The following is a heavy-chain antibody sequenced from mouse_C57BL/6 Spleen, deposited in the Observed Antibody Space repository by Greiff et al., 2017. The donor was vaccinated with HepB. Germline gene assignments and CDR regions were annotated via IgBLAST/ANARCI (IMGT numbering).Heavy chain of an antibody. CDR2: IYPRSGNT. CDR1: GYTFTSYG. D-gene: IGHD4-1*02. Sequence: LVESGAELARPGASVKLSCKASGYTFTSYGISWVKQRTGQGLEWIGEIYPRSGNTYYNEKFKGKATLTADKSSSTAYMELRSLTSEDSAVYFCAREPSTGTGFAYWGQGTLVTVSA. CDR3: AREPSTGTGFAY. V-gene: IGHV1-81*01. J-gene: IGHJ3*01.